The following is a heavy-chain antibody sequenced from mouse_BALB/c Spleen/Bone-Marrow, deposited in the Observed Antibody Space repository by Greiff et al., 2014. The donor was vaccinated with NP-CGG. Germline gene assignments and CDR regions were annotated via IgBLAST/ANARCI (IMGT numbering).Heavy chain of an antibody. CDR1: GFNIKDTY. CDR3: TKPSFYYGSSYWYFDV. D-gene: IGHD1-1*01. CDR2: IDPANGDT. J-gene: IGHJ1*01. Sequence: VQLQQSGAELAKPGASVKLSCTASGFNIKDTYMHWVKQRPEQGLEWIGRIDPANGDTKYDPKFQGKATITADTSSNTAYLQLSSLTPEDTAVYYCTKPSFYYGSSYWYFDVWGAGTTVTVSS. V-gene: IGHV14-3*02.